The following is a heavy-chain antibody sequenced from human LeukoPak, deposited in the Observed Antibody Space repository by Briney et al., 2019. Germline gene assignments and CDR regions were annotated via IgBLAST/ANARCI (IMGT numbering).Heavy chain of an antibody. D-gene: IGHD3-16*02. Sequence: GGSLRLSCAASGFTFSSYGMHWVRQAPGKGLEWVAFIRYDGSNKYYADSVKGRFTISRDNSKNTLYLQMNSLRAEDTAVYYCAKIVTENYYYYYMDVWGKGTTVTVSS. J-gene: IGHJ6*03. CDR3: AKIVTENYYYYYMDV. V-gene: IGHV3-30*02. CDR1: GFTFSSYG. CDR2: IRYDGSNK.